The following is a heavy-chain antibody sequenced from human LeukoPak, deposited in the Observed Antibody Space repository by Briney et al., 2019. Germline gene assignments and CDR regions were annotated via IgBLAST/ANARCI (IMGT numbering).Heavy chain of an antibody. J-gene: IGHJ5*02. CDR2: MNPNSGNT. Sequence: GSVKVSYKASGYTFTSYDINWVRQAAGQGLEWMGWMNPNSGNTGYAQKFQGRVTMTRNTSISTAYMELSSLRSEDTAVYYCAREWHCSSTSCNNWFDPWGQGTLVTVSS. CDR1: GYTFTSYD. D-gene: IGHD2-2*01. V-gene: IGHV1-8*01. CDR3: AREWHCSSTSCNNWFDP.